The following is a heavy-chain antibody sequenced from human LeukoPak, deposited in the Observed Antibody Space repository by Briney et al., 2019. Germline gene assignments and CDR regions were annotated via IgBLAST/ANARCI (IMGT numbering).Heavy chain of an antibody. D-gene: IGHD6-6*01. CDR3: AVSSSSHPNDY. J-gene: IGHJ4*02. V-gene: IGHV1-18*01. CDR1: GYTFTSYG. CDR2: ISAYNGNT. Sequence: GASVKVSCKASGYTFTSYGISWVRQAPGQGLEWTGWISAYNGNTNYAQKLQGRVTMTTDTSTSTAYMELRSLRSDNTAVYYCAVSSSSHPNDYWGQGTLVTVSS.